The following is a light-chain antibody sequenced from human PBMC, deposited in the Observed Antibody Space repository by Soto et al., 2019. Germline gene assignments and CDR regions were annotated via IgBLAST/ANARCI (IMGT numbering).Light chain of an antibody. CDR2: GVS. J-gene: IGKJ1*01. CDR1: QSVSSNY. Sequence: EIVLTQSPGTLFLSPGERATLSCRASQSVSSNYLAWYQQKPGQAPRLLIYGVSSRATGIPDRFSGSGSGTDFTLTISSLEPEDFAVFYCQQYGSSPRTFGQGTKVDIK. CDR3: QQYGSSPRT. V-gene: IGKV3-20*01.